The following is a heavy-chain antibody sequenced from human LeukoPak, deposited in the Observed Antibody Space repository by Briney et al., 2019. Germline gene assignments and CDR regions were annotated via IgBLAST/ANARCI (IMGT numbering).Heavy chain of an antibody. D-gene: IGHD2-2*01. CDR3: ARRLYCSSTSCYLRRAFDI. CDR1: GESFSGYY. V-gene: IGHV4-34*01. CDR2: INHSGST. J-gene: IGHJ3*02. Sequence: SETLSLTCAVYGESFSGYYWSWIRQPPGKGLEWMGEINHSGSTNYNPSLKSRVTISVDTSKNQFSLKLSFVTAADTAVYYCARRLYCSSTSCYLRRAFDIWGQGTMVTVSS.